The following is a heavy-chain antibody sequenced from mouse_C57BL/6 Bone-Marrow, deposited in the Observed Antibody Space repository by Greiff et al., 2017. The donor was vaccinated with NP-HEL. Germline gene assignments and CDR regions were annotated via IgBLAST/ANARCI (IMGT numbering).Heavy chain of an antibody. D-gene: IGHD2-3*01. CDR1: GYTFTDYY. CDR3: ARSGWLLLLFDY. CDR2: IFPGSGST. J-gene: IGHJ2*01. V-gene: IGHV1-75*01. Sequence: VQLQQSGPELVKPGASVKISCKASGYTFTDYYINWAKQRPGQGLEWIGWIFPGSGSTYYNEKFKGKATLTVDKSSSTAYMLLSSLTSEDSAVYFCARSGWLLLLFDYWGQGTTLTVSS.